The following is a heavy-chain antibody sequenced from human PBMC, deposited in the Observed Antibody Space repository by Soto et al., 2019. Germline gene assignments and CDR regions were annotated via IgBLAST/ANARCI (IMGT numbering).Heavy chain of an antibody. V-gene: IGHV4-39*01. CDR2: IYYSGST. CDR1: GGSISSSSYY. J-gene: IGHJ4*02. CDR3: VRHRAYYYGSGSYYIDY. Sequence: QLQLQESGPGLVKPSETLSLTCTVSGGSISSSSYYWGWIRQPPGKGLEWIGSIYYSGSTYYNPSLKSRVTISVDTSKNQFSLKLSSVTAADTAVYYCVRHRAYYYGSGSYYIDYWGQGTLVTVSS. D-gene: IGHD3-10*01.